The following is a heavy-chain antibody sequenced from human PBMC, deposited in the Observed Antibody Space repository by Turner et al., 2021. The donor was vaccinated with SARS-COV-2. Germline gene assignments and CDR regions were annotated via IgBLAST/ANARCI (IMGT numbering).Heavy chain of an antibody. CDR2: MSFPGSNK. V-gene: IGHV3-30-3*02. J-gene: IGHJ6*02. CDR3: VKDISEYGYGFDGLAV. Sequence: QAQLVESGGDVVQPGRSLILTCAAAGFIFSKFAMHWVRQAPGKGLEWVAVMSFPGSNKYYADSVKGRFTISRDNSKNTLYLQMNSLRPEDTAVYYCVKDISEYGYGFDGLAVWGQGTTVTVSS. D-gene: IGHD5-18*01. CDR1: GFIFSKFA.